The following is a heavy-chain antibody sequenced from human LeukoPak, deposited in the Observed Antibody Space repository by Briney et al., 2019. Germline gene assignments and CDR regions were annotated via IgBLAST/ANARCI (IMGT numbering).Heavy chain of an antibody. D-gene: IGHD3-9*01. CDR3: AKPNNDILSGYLYYFDS. V-gene: IGHV3-23*01. CDR2: ISVSGAST. J-gene: IGHJ4*02. CDR1: GFTFSSYA. Sequence: GGSLRLSCAASGFTFSSYAMSWVRQAPGNGLEWVSAISVSGASTYYADSVKGRFTISRDSSKSTLFLQMNSLRAEDTAVYYCAKPNNDILSGYLYYFDSWGQGTLVTVSS.